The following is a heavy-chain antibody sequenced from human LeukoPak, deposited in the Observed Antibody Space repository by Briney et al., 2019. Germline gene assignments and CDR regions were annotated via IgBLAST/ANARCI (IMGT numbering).Heavy chain of an antibody. V-gene: IGHV4-4*09. D-gene: IGHD1-14*01. CDR2: IYTSGST. Sequence: SETLSLTCTVSGGSISSYYWSWIRQPPGKGLEWIGYIYTSGSTNYNPSLKSRVTISVDPSKNQFSLKLSSVTAADTAMYYCARIRGGSRNSPDYYYYYMDVWGKGTTVTVSS. CDR1: GGSISSYY. J-gene: IGHJ6*03. CDR3: ARIRGGSRNSPDYYYYYMDV.